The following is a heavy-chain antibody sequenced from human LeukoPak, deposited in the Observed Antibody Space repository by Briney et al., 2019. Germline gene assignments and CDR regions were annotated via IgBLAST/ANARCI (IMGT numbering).Heavy chain of an antibody. Sequence: SETLSLTCAVYGGSFSGYNWSWIRQPPGNGHEWIWEINHSGSTNYNPSPKRRVTISVDTPNIQFSLKLSSVTAADTAVYYCARHRLLTRPGYYYDSSGYFAFDIWAQGTMVSVSS. CDR2: INHSGST. J-gene: IGHJ3*02. D-gene: IGHD3-22*01. CDR1: GGSFSGYN. CDR3: ARHRLLTRPGYYYDSSGYFAFDI. V-gene: IGHV4-34*01.